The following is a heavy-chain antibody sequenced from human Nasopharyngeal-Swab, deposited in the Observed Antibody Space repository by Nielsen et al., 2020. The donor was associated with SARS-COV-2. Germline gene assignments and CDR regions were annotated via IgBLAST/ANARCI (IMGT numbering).Heavy chain of an antibody. V-gene: IGHV4-59*01. CDR2: IYNSGST. Sequence: SETLSLTCTVSGGFISSYYWSWIRQPPGKGLEWIAYIYNSGSTNYNPSLKSRVSISVDTSKNQFSLKLSSVTAADTAVYYCARGGYSYGSALAWYMDVWGKGTTVTVSS. CDR1: GGFISSYY. CDR3: ARGGYSYGSALAWYMDV. D-gene: IGHD5-18*01. J-gene: IGHJ6*03.